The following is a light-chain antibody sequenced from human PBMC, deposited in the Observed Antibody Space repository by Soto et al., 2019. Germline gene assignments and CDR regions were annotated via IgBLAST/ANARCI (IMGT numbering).Light chain of an antibody. CDR1: SSDVGGYNY. CDR2: DVS. Sequence: QSALTQPASVSGSPGQLITISCTGTSSDVGGYNYVSWYQQHPGKAPKLIIYDVSNRPSGVSNRFSCSKSGNTASLTISGLQAEDEADYYCSSYTSNKTLVAFGGGTKVTVL. J-gene: IGLJ2*01. V-gene: IGLV2-14*01. CDR3: SSYTSNKTLVA.